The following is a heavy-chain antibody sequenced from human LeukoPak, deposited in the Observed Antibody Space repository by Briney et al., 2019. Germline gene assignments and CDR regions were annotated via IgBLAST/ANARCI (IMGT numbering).Heavy chain of an antibody. CDR1: GFTFSDYY. J-gene: IGHJ2*01. CDR2: ISSSGSTI. Sequence: KPGGSLRLSCAASGFTFSDYYMSWIRQAPGKGLEWVSYISSSGSTIYYADSVKGRFTISRDNAKNSLYLQMNSLRAEDTAVYYCARVTERTYYYDSSGYRYWYFDLWGRGTLVTVSS. CDR3: ARVTERTYYYDSSGYRYWYFDL. V-gene: IGHV3-11*04. D-gene: IGHD3-22*01.